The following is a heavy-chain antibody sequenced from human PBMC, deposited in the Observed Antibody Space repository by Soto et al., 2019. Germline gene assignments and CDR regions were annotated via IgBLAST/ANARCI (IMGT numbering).Heavy chain of an antibody. CDR1: GGSITTGGYY. Sequence: QVQLQESGPGLVKPSQTLSLTCTVSGGSITTGGYYWSWIRQHPGKGLERIGYIYYSGSAYYNPSLKSRVTISVDTSKNQYCLKLSSVTAADTAVYYCARDVPLYCSGGSCYYSWFDPWGQGTLVTVSS. CDR2: IYYSGSA. CDR3: ARDVPLYCSGGSCYYSWFDP. D-gene: IGHD2-15*01. J-gene: IGHJ5*02. V-gene: IGHV4-31*03.